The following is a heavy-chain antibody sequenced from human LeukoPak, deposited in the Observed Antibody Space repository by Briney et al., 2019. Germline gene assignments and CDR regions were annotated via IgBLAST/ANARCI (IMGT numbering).Heavy chain of an antibody. D-gene: IGHD5-12*01. CDR1: GFTFSSYS. CDR2: ISSSSSYI. V-gene: IGHV3-21*01. Sequence: PGGSLRLSCAASGFTFSSYSMNWVRQAPGKGLEWVSSISSSSSYIYYADSVKGRFPISRENAKNPLYLQMNRLRAEDTAVYYCARVDSGYDYIYYRGQGTRSPSPQ. J-gene: IGHJ4*02. CDR3: ARVDSGYDYIYY.